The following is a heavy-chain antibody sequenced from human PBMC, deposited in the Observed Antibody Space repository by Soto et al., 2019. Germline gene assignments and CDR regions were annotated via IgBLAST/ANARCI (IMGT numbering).Heavy chain of an antibody. CDR3: SHGYYQYFDS. Sequence: GGSLRLSCAVSGVTLTNVWMNWVRQAPGKGPEWVGRIKSKTDGGTTDYASPVKGRFTISRDDSENTRYLQMNSLKTEDTAVYYCSHGYYQYFDSWGQGTLVTVSS. J-gene: IGHJ4*02. CDR2: IKSKTDGGTT. CDR1: GVTLTNVW. D-gene: IGHD5-18*01. V-gene: IGHV3-15*07.